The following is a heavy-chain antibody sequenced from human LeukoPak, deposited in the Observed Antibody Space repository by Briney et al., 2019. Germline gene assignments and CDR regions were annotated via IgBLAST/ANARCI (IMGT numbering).Heavy chain of an antibody. J-gene: IGHJ3*02. CDR1: GFTSDDYG. V-gene: IGHV3-20*04. CDR3: ASETPSAGAFDI. CDR2: INWNGGST. D-gene: IGHD1-1*01. Sequence: GGSLRLSCAASGFTSDDYGTSWVRQAPGKGLEWVSGINWNGGSTGYADSVKGRFTISRDNAKNSLYLQMNSLRAEDTALYYCASETPSAGAFDIWGQGTMVTVSS.